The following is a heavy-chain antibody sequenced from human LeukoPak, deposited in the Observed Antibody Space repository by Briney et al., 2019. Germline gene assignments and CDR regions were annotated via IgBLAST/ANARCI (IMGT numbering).Heavy chain of an antibody. V-gene: IGHV1-18*04. J-gene: IGHJ4*02. CDR2: ISAYNGNT. CDR3: ARDGRATIFGVVNDVDY. Sequence: ASVKVSCKASGYIFTDYYMHWVRQAPGQELGWMGWISAYNGNTNYAQKLQGRVTMTTDTSTSTAYMELRSLRSDDTAVYYCARDGRATIFGVVNDVDYWGQGTLVTVSS. CDR1: GYIFTDYY. D-gene: IGHD3-3*01.